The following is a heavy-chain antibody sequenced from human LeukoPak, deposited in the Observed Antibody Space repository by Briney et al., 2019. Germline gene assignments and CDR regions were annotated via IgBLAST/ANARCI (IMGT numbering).Heavy chain of an antibody. CDR2: MNPNSGNT. CDR3: ARGPTQVVVLGCYYIDV. CDR1: GYTFTSYD. J-gene: IGHJ6*03. Sequence: GSVMILSKASGYTFTSYDINWVRQATGQGLEWMGWMNPNSGNTGFAQKFQGRVTMTRNTSISTAYMELSSLRSEDTAVYYCARGPTQVVVLGCYYIDVWGKGTRVTVSS. V-gene: IGHV1-8*01. D-gene: IGHD2-2*01.